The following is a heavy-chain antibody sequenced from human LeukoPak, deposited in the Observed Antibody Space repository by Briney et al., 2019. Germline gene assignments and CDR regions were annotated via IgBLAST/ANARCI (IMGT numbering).Heavy chain of an antibody. Sequence: GGSLRLSCAASGFTFSSYGMHWVRQAPGKGLEWVAVISYDGSNKYYPDSVKGRFTISRDNSKNTLYLQTNSLRAEDTAVYYCAKEGGEVLRYFDWFTTIYYFDYWGQGTLVTVSS. CDR2: ISYDGSNK. V-gene: IGHV3-30*18. J-gene: IGHJ4*02. CDR1: GFTFSSYG. D-gene: IGHD3-9*01. CDR3: AKEGGEVLRYFDWFTTIYYFDY.